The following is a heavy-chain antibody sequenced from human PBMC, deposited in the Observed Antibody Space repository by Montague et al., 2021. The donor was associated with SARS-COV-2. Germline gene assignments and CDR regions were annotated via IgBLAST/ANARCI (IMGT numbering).Heavy chain of an antibody. CDR3: ARVGRQQLVRLSGMDV. CDR1: GTSIRSGGYY. J-gene: IGHJ6*02. D-gene: IGHD6-13*01. V-gene: IGHV4-39*07. CDR2: IYYSGST. Sequence: SETLSLTCTVSGTSIRSGGYYWTWIRQHPGKGLGWIGSIYYSGSTYYXPSLKSRVTISVDTSKSQFSLKLSSVTAADTAVYYCARVGRQQLVRLSGMDVWGQGTTVTVSS.